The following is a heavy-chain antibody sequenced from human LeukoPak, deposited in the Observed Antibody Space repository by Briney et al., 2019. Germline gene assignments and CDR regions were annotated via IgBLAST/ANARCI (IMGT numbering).Heavy chain of an antibody. CDR2: ISAYNGNT. Sequence: ASVDVSCKASGYTFTSYGISWVRQAPGQGLEWMGRISAYNGNTNYAQKFQGRVTMTTDTSTSTAYMELRSLRSDDTAVYSCAREQLRNYYYYYMDVWGKGTTVTVSS. D-gene: IGHD4-17*01. J-gene: IGHJ6*03. V-gene: IGHV1-18*01. CDR1: GYTFTSYG. CDR3: AREQLRNYYYYYMDV.